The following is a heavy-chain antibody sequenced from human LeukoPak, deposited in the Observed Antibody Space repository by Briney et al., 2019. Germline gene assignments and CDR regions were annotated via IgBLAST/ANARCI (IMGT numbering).Heavy chain of an antibody. CDR1: GFTFSNSW. Sequence: GGSLRLSCAASGFTFSNSWMTWVRQAPGKGLGWVANINQDGGETYYVDSVKGRFTISRDNAKNSLYLQMNRLRAEDTAVYFCASGPYHMDVWGRGTTVTVSS. CDR2: INQDGGET. D-gene: IGHD2-2*01. V-gene: IGHV3-7*05. CDR3: ASGPYHMDV. J-gene: IGHJ6*02.